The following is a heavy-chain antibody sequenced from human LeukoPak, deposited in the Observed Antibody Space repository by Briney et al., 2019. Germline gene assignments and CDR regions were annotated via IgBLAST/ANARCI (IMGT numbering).Heavy chain of an antibody. CDR2: IYSGGST. D-gene: IGHD3-22*01. CDR1: GFTVSSNY. J-gene: IGHJ4*02. Sequence: GGSLRLSCAASGFTVSSNYMSWVRQAPGKGLEWVSVIYSGGSTYYADSVKGRFTISRDNSKNTLYLQVNSLRAEDTAVYYCSYDSSGPFDYWGQGTLVTVSS. CDR3: SYDSSGPFDY. V-gene: IGHV3-66*02.